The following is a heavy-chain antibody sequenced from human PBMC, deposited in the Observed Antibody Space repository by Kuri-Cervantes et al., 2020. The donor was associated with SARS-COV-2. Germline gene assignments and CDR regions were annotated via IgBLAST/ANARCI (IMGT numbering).Heavy chain of an antibody. CDR1: GYTFTRYA. CDR2: INTNTGNP. Sequence: ASVKVSCKASGYTFTRYAMNWVRQAPGQGLEWMGWINTNTGNPTYAQGFTGRFVFSLDTSVSTAYLQISSLKAEDTAVYYCARASGCTNGVCYTTYYFDYWGQGTLVTVSS. D-gene: IGHD2-8*01. J-gene: IGHJ4*02. CDR3: ARASGCTNGVCYTTYYFDY. V-gene: IGHV7-4-1*02.